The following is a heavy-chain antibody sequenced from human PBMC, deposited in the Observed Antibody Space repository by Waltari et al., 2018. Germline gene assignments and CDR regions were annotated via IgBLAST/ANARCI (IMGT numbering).Heavy chain of an antibody. D-gene: IGHD2-8*01. Sequence: EVELVETGGGSIQPGGSLRLYCAASGLTVSSNFMSWVRQAPGKGLEWVSVIYSGGGTDYADSVKGRFTISRDNSKNTMYLQMSSLRAEDTAVYYCARDHNGAALDYWGQGTLVTVSS. J-gene: IGHJ4*02. CDR1: GLTVSSNF. V-gene: IGHV3-53*02. CDR2: IYSGGGT. CDR3: ARDHNGAALDY.